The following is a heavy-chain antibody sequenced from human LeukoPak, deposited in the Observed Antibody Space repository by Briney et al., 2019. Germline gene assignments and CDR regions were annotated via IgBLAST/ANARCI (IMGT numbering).Heavy chain of an antibody. D-gene: IGHD6-19*01. CDR2: ISSSSSYI. CDR3: ARVSSGWSSNWFDP. CDR1: GFTFSSYS. V-gene: IGHV3-21*01. J-gene: IGHJ5*02. Sequence: GGSLRLSCAASGFTFSSYSMNWVRQAPGKGLEWVSSISSSSSYIYYADSVKGRFTISRDNAKNSLYLQMNSLRAEDTAVYYCARVSSGWSSNWFDPWGQGTLVTVSS.